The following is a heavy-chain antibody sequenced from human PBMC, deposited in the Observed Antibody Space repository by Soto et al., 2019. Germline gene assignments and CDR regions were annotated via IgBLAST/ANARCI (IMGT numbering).Heavy chain of an antibody. J-gene: IGHJ3*02. V-gene: IGHV3-9*01. Sequence: PGGSLRLSCAASGFTFDDYAMHWVRQAPGKGLEWVSGISWNSGSIGYADSVKGRFTISRDNAKNSLYLQMNSLRAEDTALYYCAKDINRRYFDWLLVGHAFDIWGQGTMVTVSS. D-gene: IGHD3-9*01. CDR2: ISWNSGSI. CDR3: AKDINRRYFDWLLVGHAFDI. CDR1: GFTFDDYA.